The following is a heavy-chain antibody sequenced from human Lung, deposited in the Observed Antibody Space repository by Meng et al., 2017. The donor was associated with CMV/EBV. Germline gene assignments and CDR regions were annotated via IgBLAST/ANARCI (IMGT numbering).Heavy chain of an antibody. CDR1: GFTFSSYW. CDR2: IKQDGSEK. D-gene: IGHD3-3*01. J-gene: IGHJ3*02. CDR3: AREPGDRYDFWSGYAFDI. V-gene: IGHV3-7*01. Sequence: GGSXRLXCAASGFTFSSYWMSWVRQAPGKGLEWVANIKQDGSEKYYVDSVKGRFTISRDNAKNSLYLQMNSLRAEDAAVYYCAREPGDRYDFWSGYAFDIWXQGTXVTV.